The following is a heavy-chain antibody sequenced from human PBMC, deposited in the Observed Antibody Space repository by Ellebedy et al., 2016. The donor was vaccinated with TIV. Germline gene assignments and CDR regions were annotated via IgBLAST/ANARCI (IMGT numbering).Heavy chain of an antibody. V-gene: IGHV3-21*01. Sequence: GESLKISCAASGLTFSSYTMHWVRQAPGKGLEWVSSISSSSTYIYYADSVRGRFTISRDNAKGSMYLQLSSLKAEDTAVYYCARDASNRGDLDYWGQGTLVTVS. J-gene: IGHJ4*02. CDR2: ISSSSTYI. CDR3: ARDASNRGDLDY. D-gene: IGHD3-16*01. CDR1: GLTFSSYT.